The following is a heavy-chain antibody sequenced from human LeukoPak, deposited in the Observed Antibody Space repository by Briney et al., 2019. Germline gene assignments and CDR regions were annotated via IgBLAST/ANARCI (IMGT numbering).Heavy chain of an antibody. CDR1: GYTLTSYG. V-gene: IGHV1-3*01. Sequence: ASVKVSCKASGYTLTSYGISWVRQAPGQGLEWMGWINAAIGNTKYSQRFQDRVTITRDTSASTVYMELSGLRSEDTAVYYCARDLGAGGWFDPWGQGTLVTVSS. CDR3: ARDLGAGGWFDP. CDR2: INAAIGNT. J-gene: IGHJ5*02. D-gene: IGHD6-19*01.